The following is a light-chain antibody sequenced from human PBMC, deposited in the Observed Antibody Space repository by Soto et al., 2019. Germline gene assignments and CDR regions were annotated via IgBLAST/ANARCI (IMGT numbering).Light chain of an antibody. CDR3: QSYDNRLSGSV. CDR2: GDS. Sequence: QSVLTQPPSVSGAPGQRVTISCSGGSSNIGANFDVHWYQQLPGSAPKLLIYGDSNRPSGVPDRFSGSKSGTSASLAITGLQAEDEADYYCQSYDNRLSGSVFGGGTKLTVL. V-gene: IGLV1-40*01. J-gene: IGLJ2*01. CDR1: SSNIGANFD.